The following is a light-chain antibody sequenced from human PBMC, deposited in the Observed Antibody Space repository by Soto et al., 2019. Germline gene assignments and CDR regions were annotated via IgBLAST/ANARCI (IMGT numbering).Light chain of an antibody. J-gene: IGKJ5*01. CDR3: QPYNKLLIP. CDR2: GAS. CDR1: QSVSSN. Sequence: EIVMTQSPATLSVSPGERATLSCRASQSVSSNLAWYQQKPGQAPRLLIYGASTRATGIPARFSGSGSGTGFHPPIRRLQAEEFAGYYWQPYNKLLIPLGQGTRPEIK. V-gene: IGKV3-15*01.